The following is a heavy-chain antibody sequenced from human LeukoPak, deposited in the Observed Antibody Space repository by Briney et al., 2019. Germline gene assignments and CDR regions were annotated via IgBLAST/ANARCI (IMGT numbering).Heavy chain of an antibody. D-gene: IGHD5-12*01. CDR2: ISNYNGNT. Sequence: ASVKVSCKASGYSFTSNVIGWVRQAPGQGLEWMGWISNYNGNTNYAQKLQGRVTMTTDTSTSTAYMELRSLRSDDTAVYYCARDVGDIVATGDGFDIWGQGTMVTVSS. CDR1: GYSFTSNV. J-gene: IGHJ3*02. V-gene: IGHV1-18*01. CDR3: ARDVGDIVATGDGFDI.